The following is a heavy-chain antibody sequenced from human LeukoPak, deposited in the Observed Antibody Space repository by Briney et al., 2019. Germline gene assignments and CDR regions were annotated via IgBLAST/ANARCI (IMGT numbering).Heavy chain of an antibody. CDR1: GFSFSGDY. CDR2: ISGNGVTT. V-gene: IGHV3-64*01. J-gene: IGHJ5*02. D-gene: IGHD4-17*01. CDR3: ARGRGPFGDSRYNWFDP. Sequence: PGGSLRLSCAASGFSFSGDYIHWVRQAPGKGLEYVSAISGNGVTTHYTNSVKGRFTISRDNSNNTLYLQMNSLRAEDTAVYYCARGRGPFGDSRYNWFDPWGQGDLVTVSS.